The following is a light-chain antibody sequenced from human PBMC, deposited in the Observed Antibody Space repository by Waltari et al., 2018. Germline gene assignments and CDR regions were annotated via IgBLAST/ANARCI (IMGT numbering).Light chain of an antibody. CDR2: GVY. V-gene: IGLV2-14*03. CDR3: STYSGSMTPV. CDR1: SSDLGGYNY. Sequence: QSALTQPASVSGSPGQSITISCTGTSSDLGGYNYVSWYQQHPGKAPKLIIFGVYNRPAGVSNRFSGSESGNTASLTIFGLQTEDEADYYCSTYSGSMTPVFGGGTKVTVL. J-gene: IGLJ2*01.